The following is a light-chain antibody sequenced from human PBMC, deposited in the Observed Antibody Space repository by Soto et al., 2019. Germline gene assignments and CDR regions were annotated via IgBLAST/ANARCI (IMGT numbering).Light chain of an antibody. CDR3: QQYNNWPLT. Sequence: EIVVTQSPATLSVSPGERATLSCRASQSISTNLAWFHQKPGQTPRLLIYGAATRATGIPARFSGSGSGTEFTLTISNPESEDSAVYSCQQYNNWPLTFGGGTKVEI. V-gene: IGKV3-15*01. J-gene: IGKJ4*01. CDR2: GAA. CDR1: QSISTN.